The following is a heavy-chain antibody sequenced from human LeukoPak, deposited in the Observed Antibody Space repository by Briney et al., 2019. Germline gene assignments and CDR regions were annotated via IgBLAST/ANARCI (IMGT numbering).Heavy chain of an antibody. J-gene: IGHJ4*02. CDR3: ARDGVPHVLRFLEWLLYYFDY. CDR2: ISAYNGNT. CDR1: GYTFTSYY. V-gene: IGHV1-18*04. Sequence: ASVKVSCKASGYTFTSYYMHWVRQAPGQGLEWMGWISAYNGNTDYAQKLQGRVTMTTDTSTSTAYMELRSLRSDDTAVYYCARDGVPHVLRFLEWLLYYFDYWGQGTLVTVSS. D-gene: IGHD3-3*01.